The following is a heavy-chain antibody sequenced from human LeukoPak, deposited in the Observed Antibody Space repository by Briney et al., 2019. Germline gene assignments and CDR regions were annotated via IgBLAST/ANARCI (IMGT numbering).Heavy chain of an antibody. J-gene: IGHJ4*02. CDR3: ARENPYCSSTSCYTKSGFDY. D-gene: IGHD2-2*02. CDR1: GYSFTSYW. CDR2: IYPGDSDT. V-gene: IGHV5-51*01. Sequence: GESLKISCKGSGYSFTSYWIGWVRQTPGKGLEWMGIIYPGDSDTRYSPSFQGQVTISADKSISTAYLQWSSLKASDTAMYYCARENPYCSSTSCYTKSGFDYWGQGTLVTVSS.